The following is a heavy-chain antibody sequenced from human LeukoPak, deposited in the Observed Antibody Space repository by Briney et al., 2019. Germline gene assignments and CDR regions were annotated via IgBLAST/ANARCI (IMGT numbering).Heavy chain of an antibody. V-gene: IGHV4-34*01. J-gene: IGHJ4*02. CDR2: INHSGST. Sequence: SETLSLTCAVYGGSFSGYYWSWIRQLPGKGLEWIGEINHSGSTNYNPSLKSRVTISVDTSKNQFSLKLSSVTAADTAVYYCARVSSSRYYYDSSGYHGRIYFDYWGQGTLVTVSS. CDR1: GGSFSGYY. D-gene: IGHD3-22*01. CDR3: ARVSSSRYYYDSSGYHGRIYFDY.